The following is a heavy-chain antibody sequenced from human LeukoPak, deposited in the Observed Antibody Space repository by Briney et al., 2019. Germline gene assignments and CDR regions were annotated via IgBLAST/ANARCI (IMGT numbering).Heavy chain of an antibody. CDR1: GYTFTSYA. CDR2: SNAGNGNT. CDR3: ARAGYDILTGYYSPRLDY. Sequence: ASVKVSCKASGYTFTSYAMHWVRQAPGQGLEWMGWSNAGNGNTKYSQEFQGRVTITRDTSASTAYMELSSLRSEDMAVYYCARAGYDILTGYYSPRLDYWGQGTLVTVSS. J-gene: IGHJ4*02. D-gene: IGHD3-9*01. V-gene: IGHV1-3*02.